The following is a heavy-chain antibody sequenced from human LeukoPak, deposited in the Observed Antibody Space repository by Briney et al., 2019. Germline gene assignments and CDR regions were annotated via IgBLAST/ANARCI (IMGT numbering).Heavy chain of an antibody. CDR2: TSGSGANT. J-gene: IGHJ4*02. Sequence: GGSLRLSCAASGFTLRSYDMSWVRQAPGKGLEWVAATSGSGANTYYADSVKGRFTISRDNSQNTLYLQMDSLRAEDTAVYYCAKEYSGYDFDYWGQGTLVNVSS. CDR1: GFTLRSYD. V-gene: IGHV3-23*01. CDR3: AKEYSGYDFDY. D-gene: IGHD5-12*01.